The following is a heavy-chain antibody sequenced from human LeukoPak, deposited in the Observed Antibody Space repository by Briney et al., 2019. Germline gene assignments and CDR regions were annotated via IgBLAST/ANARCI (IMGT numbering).Heavy chain of an antibody. Sequence: GGSLRLSCAASRFTFSNFAMSWVRQAPGKGLEWVSAISGSGGSTYYADSVKGRFTISRDDSKNTLYLQMNTLRAEDTAVYFCAKAIVGATYYYYYGMDVWGQGTTVTVSS. CDR2: ISGSGGST. CDR3: AKAIVGATYYYYYGMDV. J-gene: IGHJ6*02. CDR1: RFTFSNFA. V-gene: IGHV3-23*01. D-gene: IGHD1-26*01.